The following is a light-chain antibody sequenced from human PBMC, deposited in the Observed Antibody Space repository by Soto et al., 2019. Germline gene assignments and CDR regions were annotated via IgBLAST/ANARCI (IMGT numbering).Light chain of an antibody. V-gene: IGLV2-11*01. CDR3: TSYAGTNSYV. CDR1: SNDVGGYNY. J-gene: IGLJ1*01. CDR2: DVS. Sequence: QSALTQPRSVSGSPGQSVTISCTGNSNDVGGYNYVSWYQHYPDKAPKLMIYDVSKRPSRVPDRFSGSKSGNTASLTIAGLQAEDEADYYCTSYAGTNSYVFGTGTKLTVL.